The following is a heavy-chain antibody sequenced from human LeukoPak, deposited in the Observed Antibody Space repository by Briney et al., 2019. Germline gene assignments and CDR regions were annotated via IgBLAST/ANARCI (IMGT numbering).Heavy chain of an antibody. V-gene: IGHV3-30*18. J-gene: IGHJ6*01. D-gene: IGHD1-26*01. Sequence: GGSLRLSCAASGLTLSTYGVHWVRQAPGKGLEWVALIAYDGSNKDYAKSVKGRFIISRDNSKNTLYRQMSSLRAEDTAVYKCVKGSLGSPTGIYYYDGMDVWGLGSTVTVSS. CDR1: GLTLSTYG. CDR2: IAYDGSNK. CDR3: VKGSLGSPTGIYYYDGMDV.